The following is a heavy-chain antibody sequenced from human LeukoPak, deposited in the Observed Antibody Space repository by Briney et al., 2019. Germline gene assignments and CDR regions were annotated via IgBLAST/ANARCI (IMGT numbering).Heavy chain of an antibody. CDR3: ARGDYYMDV. J-gene: IGHJ6*03. CDR2: ISTSSSYI. Sequence: PGGSLRLSCAASGFTFSSYTMNWVRQAPGKGLEWVSSISTSSSYIYYADSLKGRFTISRDNAKNSLYLQMNSLRAEDTALYHCARGDYYMDVWGKGTTVTISS. CDR1: GFTFSSYT. V-gene: IGHV3-21*04.